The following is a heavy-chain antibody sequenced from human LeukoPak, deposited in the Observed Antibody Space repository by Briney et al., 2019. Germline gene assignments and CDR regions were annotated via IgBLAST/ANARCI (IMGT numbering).Heavy chain of an antibody. CDR3: ARVRDFWSGYDY. V-gene: IGHV4-59*01. CDR1: GGSISSYY. J-gene: IGHJ4*02. D-gene: IGHD3-3*01. CDR2: IYYSGST. Sequence: TPSETLSLTCTVSGGSISSYYWSWIRQPPGKGLEWIGYIYYSGSTNYNPSLKSRVTISVDTSKNQFSLKLSSVTAADTAVYYCARVRDFWSGYDYWGQGTLVIVSS.